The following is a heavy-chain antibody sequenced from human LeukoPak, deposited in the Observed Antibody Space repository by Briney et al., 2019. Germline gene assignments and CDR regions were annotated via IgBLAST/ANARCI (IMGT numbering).Heavy chain of an antibody. D-gene: IGHD3-10*01. Sequence: GGSLRLSCAASGFTFSSYEMNWVRQAPGKGLEWVSYISSSGSTIIYADSVKGRFTISRDNAKNSLYLQMNSLRAEDTAVYYCARDPSRGSTAGGFYIRGQGTMVTVSS. CDR3: ARDPSRGSTAGGFYI. V-gene: IGHV3-48*03. CDR2: ISSSGSTI. J-gene: IGHJ3*02. CDR1: GFTFSSYE.